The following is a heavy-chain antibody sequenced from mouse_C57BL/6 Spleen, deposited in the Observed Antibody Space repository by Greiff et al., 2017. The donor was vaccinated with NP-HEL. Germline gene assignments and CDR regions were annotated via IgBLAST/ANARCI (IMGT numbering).Heavy chain of an antibody. J-gene: IGHJ2*01. CDR3: ARRWDVGY. CDR2: IDPSDSYT. Sequence: VQLQQPGAELVRPGTSVKLSCKASGYTFTSYWMHWVKQRPGQGLEWIGVIDPSDSYTNYNQKFKGKATLTVDTSSSTAYMQLSSLTSEDSAVYYCARRWDVGYWGQGTTLTVSS. D-gene: IGHD4-1*01. V-gene: IGHV1-59*01. CDR1: GYTFTSYW.